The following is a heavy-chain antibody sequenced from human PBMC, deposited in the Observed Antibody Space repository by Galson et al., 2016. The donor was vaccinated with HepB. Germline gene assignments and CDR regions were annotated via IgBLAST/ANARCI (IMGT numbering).Heavy chain of an antibody. CDR2: INPSGGST. Sequence: SVKVSCKASGYIFTSQYIHWVRQAPGQGLEWMGVINPSGGSTNYAQKFQGRFTMTSDTSTSSAYMELSSLRSEDTAVYYCARRSRDYYHGMDVWGQGTTVTVSS. V-gene: IGHV1-46*01. CDR1: GYIFTSQY. CDR3: ARRSRDYYHGMDV. J-gene: IGHJ6*02.